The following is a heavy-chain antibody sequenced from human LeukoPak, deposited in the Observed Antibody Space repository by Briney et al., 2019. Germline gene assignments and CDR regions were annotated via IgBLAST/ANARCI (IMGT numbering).Heavy chain of an antibody. Sequence: GGSLRLSCAACGLTFSSYAMSWVRQAPGKGLEWVSSISGSGGSTYYADSVKGRFTISRDNSQNTLYLQMNSLRAEDTAVYYCAKDRSGGGDYYFGMDVWGPGTTVTVSS. J-gene: IGHJ6*02. CDR1: GLTFSSYA. CDR3: AKDRSGGGDYYFGMDV. V-gene: IGHV3-23*01. D-gene: IGHD6-19*01. CDR2: ISGSGGST.